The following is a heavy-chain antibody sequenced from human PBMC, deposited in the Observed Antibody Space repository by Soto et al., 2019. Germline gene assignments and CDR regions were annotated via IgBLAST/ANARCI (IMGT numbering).Heavy chain of an antibody. D-gene: IGHD3-22*01. J-gene: IGHJ4*02. CDR3: ARAPGNYYDSSGYYSEGVYYFDY. CDR2: IIPIFGTA. CDR1: GGTFSSYA. V-gene: IGHV1-69*13. Sequence: SVKVSCKASGGTFSSYAISWVRQAPGQGLEWMGGIIPIFGTANYAQKFQGRVTITADESTSTAYMELSSLRSEDTAVYYCARAPGNYYDSSGYYSEGVYYFDYWGQGTLVTVXS.